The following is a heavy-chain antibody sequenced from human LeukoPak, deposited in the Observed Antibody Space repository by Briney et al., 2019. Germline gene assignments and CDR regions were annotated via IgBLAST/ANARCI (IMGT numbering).Heavy chain of an antibody. D-gene: IGHD3-9*01. CDR1: RFTFSDYY. CDR3: ARGNTIIGMVHFDH. Sequence: GGSLRLSCAASRFTFSDYYMSWIRQAPGKGLEWVSYISSSSSYTNYPDSVKGRFTISRDNAKNSLYLQMNSLRAEDTAVYYCARGNTIIGMVHFDHWGQGTLVTVSS. J-gene: IGHJ4*02. CDR2: ISSSSSYT. V-gene: IGHV3-11*06.